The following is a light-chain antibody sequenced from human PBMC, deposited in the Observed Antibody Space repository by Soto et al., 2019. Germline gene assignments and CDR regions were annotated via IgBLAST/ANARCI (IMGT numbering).Light chain of an antibody. CDR3: QQLSRYPLT. V-gene: IGKV1-5*03. Sequence: DIQMTQSPSTLSASVGDRVTITCRASESISSWLAWYQQKPGKAPKLLIYKASNLESGVPSRFSGSGSGTEFTLTISSLQTDDFATYYCQQLSRYPLTFGGGTKVDIK. CDR1: ESISSW. J-gene: IGKJ4*01. CDR2: KAS.